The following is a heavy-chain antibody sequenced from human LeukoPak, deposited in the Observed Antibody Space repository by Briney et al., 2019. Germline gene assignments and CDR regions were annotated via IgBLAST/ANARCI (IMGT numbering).Heavy chain of an antibody. V-gene: IGHV6-1*01. Sequence: SQTLSLACAISGDSVSSNSAAWNWIRQSPSRGLEWLGRAYFRSKWYNDYAVSVRGRITINPDTSKNQFSLQLNSVTPEDTAVYYCARDQDYYGSGSPNWFDPWGQGTLVTVSS. D-gene: IGHD3-10*01. CDR2: AYFRSKWYN. CDR3: ARDQDYYGSGSPNWFDP. CDR1: GDSVSSNSAA. J-gene: IGHJ5*02.